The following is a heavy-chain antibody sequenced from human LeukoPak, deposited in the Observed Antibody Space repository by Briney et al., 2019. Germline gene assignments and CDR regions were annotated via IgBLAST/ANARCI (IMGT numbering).Heavy chain of an antibody. J-gene: IGHJ6*03. CDR3: ARGGQLYGSGSYYSPTSPSDYYYYYMDV. CDR2: IYSGGST. CDR1: GFTVSSNY. Sequence: QTGGSLRLSCAASGFTVSSNYMSWVRQAPGKGLEWVSVIYSGGSTYYADSVKGRFTISRDNSKNTLYLQMNSLRAEDTAVYYCARGGQLYGSGSYYSPTSPSDYYYYYMDVWGKGTTVTVSS. D-gene: IGHD3-10*01. V-gene: IGHV3-66*02.